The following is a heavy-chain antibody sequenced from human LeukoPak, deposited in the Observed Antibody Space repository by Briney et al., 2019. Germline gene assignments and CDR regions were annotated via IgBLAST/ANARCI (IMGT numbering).Heavy chain of an antibody. CDR1: GFTFSDYY. J-gene: IGHJ5*02. CDR2: ISSSSNNI. CDR3: ARAAGWFDP. V-gene: IGHV3-11*01. Sequence: PGGSLRLSCAASGFTFSDYYMTWIRQAPGKGLEWVSYISSSSNNIHYANSVRGRFTISRDNAKNSVYLQMNSLRAKDTAIYYCARAAGWFDPWGQGTLVTVSS.